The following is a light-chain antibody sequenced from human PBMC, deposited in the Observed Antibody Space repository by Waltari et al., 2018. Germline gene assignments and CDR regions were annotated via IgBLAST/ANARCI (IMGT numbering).Light chain of an antibody. CDR1: QSVSRF. CDR2: GAS. V-gene: IGKV3-20*01. Sequence: ETVLTHSPATRAFSPGERGALPCRASQSVSRFLAWYQQKPGQAPRLLIYGASTRATGIPDRFSRSGSGTDFRLTISRLEPEDFAVYYCQKYDRLPATFGQGTKGAIK. J-gene: IGKJ1*01. CDR3: QKYDRLPAT.